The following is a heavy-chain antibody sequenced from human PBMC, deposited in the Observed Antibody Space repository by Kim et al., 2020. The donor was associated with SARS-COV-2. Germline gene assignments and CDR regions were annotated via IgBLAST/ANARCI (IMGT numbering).Heavy chain of an antibody. V-gene: IGHV3-30*04. CDR2: ISYDGSNK. J-gene: IGHJ4*01. D-gene: IGHD3-10*01. Sequence: GGSLRLSCAASGFTFSSYAMHWVRQAPGKGLEWVAVISYDGSNKYYADSVKGRFTISRDSSKNTLYLQMNSLRAEDTAVYYCARDERGANFYGSGSFHY. CDR3: ARDERGANFYGSGSFHY. CDR1: GFTFSSYA.